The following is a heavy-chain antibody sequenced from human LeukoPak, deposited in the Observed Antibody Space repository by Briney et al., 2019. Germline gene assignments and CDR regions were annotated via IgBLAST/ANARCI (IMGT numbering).Heavy chain of an antibody. CDR2: ISDTDNAV. CDR1: GFTFSSYG. J-gene: IGHJ1*01. CDR3: ARRLAY. V-gene: IGHV3-48*03. Sequence: GGSLRLSCAASGFTFSSYGMNWFRQAPGKGLEWISYISDTDNAVYYADSVKGRFTISRDNTRNSLYLQMNSLRVEDTAVYYCARRLAYWGQGTLVTVSS.